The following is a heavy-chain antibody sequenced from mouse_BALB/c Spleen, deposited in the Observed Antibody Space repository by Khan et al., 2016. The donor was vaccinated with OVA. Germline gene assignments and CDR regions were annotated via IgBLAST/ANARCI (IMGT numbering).Heavy chain of an antibody. CDR3: ARSSQLGQGGYFDY. J-gene: IGHJ2*01. CDR2: ISYSGST. Sequence: EVQLQESGPGLVKPSQSLSLTCTVTGYSITSDYAWNWIRQFPGNKLEWMGYISYSGSTSYNPSLKSRISITRDTSKNQFFLPLNSVTTEDTATDYRARSSQLGQGGYFDYWCQDTTLTVSS. V-gene: IGHV3-2*02. D-gene: IGHD4-1*02. CDR1: GYSITSDYA.